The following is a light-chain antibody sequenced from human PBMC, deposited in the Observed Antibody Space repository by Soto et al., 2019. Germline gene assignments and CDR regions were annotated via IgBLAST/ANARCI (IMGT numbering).Light chain of an antibody. J-gene: IGLJ1*01. V-gene: IGLV2-8*01. CDR2: EVS. Sequence: QSVLTQPPSASGSPGQSVTISCTGTSSDDGGYNYVSWYQQHPGKAPKLMIYEVSKRPSGVPDRFSGSKSGNTASLTVSGLQAEDEADYYCSSYAGSSYVFGTGTKVTVL. CDR3: SSYAGSSYV. CDR1: SSDDGGYNY.